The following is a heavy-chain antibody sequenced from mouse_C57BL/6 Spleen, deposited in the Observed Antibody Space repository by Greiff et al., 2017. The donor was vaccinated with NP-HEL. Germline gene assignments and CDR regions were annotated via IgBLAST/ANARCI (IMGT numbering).Heavy chain of an antibody. J-gene: IGHJ2*01. CDR3: ARGGTTVVGYFDY. V-gene: IGHV14-3*01. CDR1: GFHIKNTY. D-gene: IGHD1-1*01. Sequence: DVKLQESVAELVRPGASVKLSCTASGFHIKNTYMHWVKQRPEQGLEWIGRNDPANGNTKYAPKFQVKATRTADTSSNTAYLQLSSLTSEDTAIYYWARGGTTVVGYFDYWGQGTTLTVSS. CDR2: NDPANGNT.